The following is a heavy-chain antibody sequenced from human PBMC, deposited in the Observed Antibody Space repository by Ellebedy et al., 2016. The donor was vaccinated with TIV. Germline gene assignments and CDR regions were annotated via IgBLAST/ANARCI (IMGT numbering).Heavy chain of an antibody. V-gene: IGHV3-7*01. CDR1: GFSFGYSW. CDR2: IRADGNAK. D-gene: IGHD3-10*01. Sequence: GESLKISCAASGFSFGYSWMSWVRQAPGKGLEWVANIRADGNAKFYVDSVKGRFTISRDNGENSVYLQMNSLRVEDTALYYCARDGFGGYLDSWGQGTLIIVSS. J-gene: IGHJ4*02. CDR3: ARDGFGGYLDS.